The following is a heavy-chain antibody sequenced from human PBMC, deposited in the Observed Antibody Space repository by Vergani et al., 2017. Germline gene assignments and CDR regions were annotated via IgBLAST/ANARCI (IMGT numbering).Heavy chain of an antibody. J-gene: IGHJ5*02. CDR2: IFSNDEK. Sequence: QVTLKESGPVLVKPTETLTLTCTVSGFSLSNARMGVSWIRQPPGKALEWLAHIFSNDEKSYSTSLKSRLTISRDNAKNSLYLQMNSLRAEDTAVYYCARGFPDITIFGVVQNRYNWFDPWGQGTLVTVSS. D-gene: IGHD3-3*01. V-gene: IGHV2-26*01. CDR3: ARGFPDITIFGVVQNRYNWFDP. CDR1: GFSLSNARMG.